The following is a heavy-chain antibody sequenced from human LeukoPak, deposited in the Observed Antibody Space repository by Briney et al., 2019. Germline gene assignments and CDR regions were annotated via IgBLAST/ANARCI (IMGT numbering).Heavy chain of an antibody. CDR1: GGSISSGGYS. V-gene: IGHV4-30-2*01. CDR2: IYHSGST. Sequence: SQTLSLTCAVSGGSISSGGYSWSWIRQPPGKGLEWIGYIYHSGSTYYNLSLKSRVTISVDRSKNQFSLKLSSVTAADTAVYYCARVDRRDAFDIWGQGTMVTVSS. CDR3: ARVDRRDAFDI. J-gene: IGHJ3*02. D-gene: IGHD3-9*01.